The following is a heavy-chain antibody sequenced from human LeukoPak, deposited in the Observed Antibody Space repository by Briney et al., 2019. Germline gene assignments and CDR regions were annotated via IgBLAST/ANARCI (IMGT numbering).Heavy chain of an antibody. V-gene: IGHV1-2*02. J-gene: IGHJ5*02. CDR2: INPNSDGT. CDR3: ARGRDDILTGSYNWFDP. D-gene: IGHD3-9*01. Sequence: ASVKVSCKASRYTFTGYYMHWVRQAPGQGLEWMGWINPNSDGTNYAQKFQGRVTMTRDTSISTAYMELSRLRSDDTAVYYCARGRDDILTGSYNWFDPWGQGTLVTVSS. CDR1: RYTFTGYY.